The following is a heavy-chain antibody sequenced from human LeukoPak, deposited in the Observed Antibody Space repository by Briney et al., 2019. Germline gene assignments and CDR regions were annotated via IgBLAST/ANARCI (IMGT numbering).Heavy chain of an antibody. CDR3: PKRYFDY. CDR1: GFTFSSYG. CDR2: RRYDGSNK. J-gene: IGHJ4*02. V-gene: IGHV3-30*02. Sequence: GGSLRLSCAASGFTFSSYGMHWVRQAPGKGLERVAFRRYDGSNKYYADSVKGRFTISRDNSKNTLYLQMNSLRAEDTAVYYCPKRYFDYWGQGTLVTVSS.